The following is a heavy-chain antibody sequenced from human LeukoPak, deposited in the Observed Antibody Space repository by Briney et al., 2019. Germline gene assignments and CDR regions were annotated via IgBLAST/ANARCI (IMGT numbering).Heavy chain of an antibody. V-gene: IGHV3-30*03. J-gene: IGHJ6*02. CDR1: GFTFSSYG. CDR2: ISNDGNNK. D-gene: IGHD2-21*02. CDR3: ASVVTAAGYYYYYGMDV. Sequence: PGGSLRLSCAGSGFTFSSYGMHWVRQAPGKGLEWVAVISNDGNNKYYADSVKGRFTISRDNSKNTLYLQMNSLRVEDTAVYYCASVVTAAGYYYYYGMDVWGQGTTVTVSS.